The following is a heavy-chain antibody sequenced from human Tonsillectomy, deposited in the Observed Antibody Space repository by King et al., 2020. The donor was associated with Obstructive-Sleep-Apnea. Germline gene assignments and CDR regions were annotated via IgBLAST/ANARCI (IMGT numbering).Heavy chain of an antibody. D-gene: IGHD1-26*01. CDR1: GGTFSSFA. Sequence: VQLVESGAEVKKPGSSVKVSCKAPGGTFSSFAISWLRQAPGQGLEWMGGIIPFLGTANHAEKFQGRVKITADESTSTVYMGLSSLRSEDTAVYYCARDLRETDLGSPAGFDIWGQGTMVTVSP. CDR3: ARDLRETDLGSPAGFDI. CDR2: IIPFLGTA. V-gene: IGHV1-69*01. J-gene: IGHJ3*02.